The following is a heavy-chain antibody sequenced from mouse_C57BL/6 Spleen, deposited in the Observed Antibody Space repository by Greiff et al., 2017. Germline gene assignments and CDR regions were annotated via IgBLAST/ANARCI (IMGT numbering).Heavy chain of an antibody. CDR2: IDPEDGDT. J-gene: IGHJ3*01. V-gene: IGHV14-1*01. CDR1: GFTIQDSY. D-gene: IGHD1-1*01. CDR3: ATEYYGAWLAY. Sequence: VQLQQSGAELVWPGASVKLSSTASGFTIQDSYMHWVKQRPEQGLEWIGRIDPEDGDTEYAPKFQGKATMTADTSSNTAYLQLSSLTSEDTAVYYCATEYYGAWLAYWGQGTLVTVSA.